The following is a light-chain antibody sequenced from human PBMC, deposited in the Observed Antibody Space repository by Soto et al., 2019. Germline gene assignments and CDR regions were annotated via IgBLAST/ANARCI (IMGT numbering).Light chain of an antibody. Sequence: DIQMTQSPSSLSASVGDRVTITWQASQDISNYLNWYQQRPGKAPKLLIYDASNLETGVPSRFSGSGSGTDFTFAISSLQPEDIATYYCQQYDNLPHFGPGTKVDIK. J-gene: IGKJ3*01. CDR2: DAS. CDR1: QDISNY. V-gene: IGKV1-33*01. CDR3: QQYDNLPH.